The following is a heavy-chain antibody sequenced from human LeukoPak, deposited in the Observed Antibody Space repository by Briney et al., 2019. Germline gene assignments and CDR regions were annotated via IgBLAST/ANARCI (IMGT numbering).Heavy chain of an antibody. CDR2: IYYSGST. CDR3: ARATGSDGSSALLN. V-gene: IGHV4-59*01. D-gene: IGHD6-6*01. Sequence: PSETLSLPCTVSGGSISSYYWSWIRQPPGKGLEWIGYIYYSGSTNYNPSLKSRVTISVDTSKNQFSLKLSSVTAADTAVYYCARATGSDGSSALLNWGQGTLVTVSS. J-gene: IGHJ4*02. CDR1: GGSISSYY.